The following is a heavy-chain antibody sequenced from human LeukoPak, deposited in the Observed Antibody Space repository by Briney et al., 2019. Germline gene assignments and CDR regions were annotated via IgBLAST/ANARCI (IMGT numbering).Heavy chain of an antibody. V-gene: IGHV1-18*01. CDR2: ISAYNGNT. D-gene: IGHD3-3*01. J-gene: IGHJ4*02. Sequence: ASVKVSCKASGYTFTSYGISWVRQAPGQGLEWMGWISAYNGNTNYAQKLQGRVTMTTDTSTSTAYMELRSLRSDDTAVYYCAREPGTYYDFWSGYYASSFDYWGQGTLVTVFS. CDR1: GYTFTSYG. CDR3: AREPGTYYDFWSGYYASSFDY.